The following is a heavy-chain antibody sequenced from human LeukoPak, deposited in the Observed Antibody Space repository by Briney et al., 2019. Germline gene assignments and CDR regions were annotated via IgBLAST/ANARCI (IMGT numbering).Heavy chain of an antibody. CDR3: ARARIAVAGPFDY. D-gene: IGHD6-19*01. CDR2: IYNGGTT. Sequence: PGGSLRLSCAASGFTFSDYYMSWVRQAPGKGLEWVSIIYNGGTTNYADSVKGRFTISRDNSKNTLHLQMNSLRVEDTAVYYCARARIAVAGPFDYWGQGTLVTVSS. J-gene: IGHJ4*02. V-gene: IGHV3-53*01. CDR1: GFTFSDYY.